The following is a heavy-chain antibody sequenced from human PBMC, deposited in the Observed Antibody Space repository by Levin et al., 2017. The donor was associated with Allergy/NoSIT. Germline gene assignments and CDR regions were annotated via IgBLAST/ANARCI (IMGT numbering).Heavy chain of an antibody. V-gene: IGHV4-59*01. J-gene: IGHJ4*02. CDR2: MYYRGSN. CDR3: ARAQGNWGYYHFDY. D-gene: IGHD1-26*01. Sequence: SETLSLTCTVSGGSISSYYWSWIRQSPGKGPEWIGDMYYRGSNNFNPSLESRVTISVDTSKNQFSLKLSSVTAADTAVYYCARAQGNWGYYHFDYWGQGALVTVSS. CDR1: GGSISSYY.